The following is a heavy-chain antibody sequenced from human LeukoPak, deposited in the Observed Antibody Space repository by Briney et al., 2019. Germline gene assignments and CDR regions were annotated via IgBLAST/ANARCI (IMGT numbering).Heavy chain of an antibody. D-gene: IGHD4-11*01. CDR1: GGSISSHY. Sequence: SETLSLTCTVSGGSISSHYWSWIRQPPGKGLEWIGYIYYSGSTNYNPSLKSRVTISVDTSKNQFSLKLSSVTAADTAVYCCARGAVTNFDYWGQGTLVTVSS. CDR3: ARGAVTNFDY. V-gene: IGHV4-59*11. CDR2: IYYSGST. J-gene: IGHJ4*02.